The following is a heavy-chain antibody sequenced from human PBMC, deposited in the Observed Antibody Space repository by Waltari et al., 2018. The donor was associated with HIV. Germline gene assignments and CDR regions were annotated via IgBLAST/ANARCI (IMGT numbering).Heavy chain of an antibody. Sequence: EVLLVESGGGLVKPGGSLRLSCEASGFTFSSAWMSWVRQAPGKGLEWVARIRSESDGATTDYAAPVKDRFSISRDDSKNMLYLEMNSLKTEDTAVYYCTSIFEVLAAIRPGGVWGRGTMVTVSS. CDR3: TSIFEVLAAIRPGGV. V-gene: IGHV3-15*01. CDR1: GFTFSSAW. D-gene: IGHD2-21*02. CDR2: IRSESDGATT. J-gene: IGHJ3*01.